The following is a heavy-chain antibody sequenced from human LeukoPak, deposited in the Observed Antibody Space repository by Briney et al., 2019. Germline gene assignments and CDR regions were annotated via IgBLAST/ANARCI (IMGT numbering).Heavy chain of an antibody. D-gene: IGHD3-3*01. J-gene: IGHJ4*02. Sequence: GGSLRLSCEGSGFTFRSYWLSWVRQAPGKGLEWVAKIKKDGSEKYYAESVKGRFTISRDNAKNSLHVQMNSLRAEDTAVYFCTRDYDFGPPDYWGQGTLVSVSS. CDR1: GFTFRSYW. V-gene: IGHV3-7*01. CDR2: IKKDGSEK. CDR3: TRDYDFGPPDY.